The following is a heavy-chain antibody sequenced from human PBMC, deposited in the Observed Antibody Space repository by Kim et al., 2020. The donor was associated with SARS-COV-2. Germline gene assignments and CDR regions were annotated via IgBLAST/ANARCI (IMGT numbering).Heavy chain of an antibody. Sequence: TTEYAPSVRGRFNISRDDSKHSLFLQMSSLKSDDTAVYYCVRDRAGAGDYWGQGALVTVSS. V-gene: IGHV3-72*01. CDR3: VRDRAGAGDY. J-gene: IGHJ4*02. CDR2: TT.